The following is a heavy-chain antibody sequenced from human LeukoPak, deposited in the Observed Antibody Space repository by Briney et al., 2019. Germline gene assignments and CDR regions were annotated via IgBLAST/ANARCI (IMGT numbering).Heavy chain of an antibody. CDR1: GFTFSSYG. Sequence: GGSLSLSCAASGFTFSSYGMHWVRQAPSKWLEWVAVIRYDGSNNYYPDSVQGRFTISRDNPKNTMYLQVNCLRAEDPAVYYCARDRSMSGWYIDLWGRGTLVTVSS. CDR3: ARDRSMSGWYIDL. J-gene: IGHJ2*01. V-gene: IGHV3-33*01. D-gene: IGHD2/OR15-2a*01. CDR2: IRYDGSNN.